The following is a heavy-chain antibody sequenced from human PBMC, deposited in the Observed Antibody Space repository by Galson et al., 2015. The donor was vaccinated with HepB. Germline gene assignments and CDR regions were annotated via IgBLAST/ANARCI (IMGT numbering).Heavy chain of an antibody. Sequence: SLRLSCAASGFTFSSYAMHWVRQAPGKGLEYVSAISSNGGSTYYADSVKGGFTISRDNSKNTLYLQMSSLRAEDTAVYYCVKGLRIQLWVGWFDPWGQGTLVTVSS. J-gene: IGHJ5*02. V-gene: IGHV3-64D*06. CDR1: GFTFSSYA. CDR2: ISSNGGST. CDR3: VKGLRIQLWVGWFDP. D-gene: IGHD5-18*01.